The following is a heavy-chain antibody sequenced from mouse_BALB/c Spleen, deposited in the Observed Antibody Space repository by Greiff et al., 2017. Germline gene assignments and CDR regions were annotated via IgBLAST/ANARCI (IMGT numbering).Heavy chain of an antibody. Sequence: EVKLVESGGGLVKPGGSLKLSCAASGFTFSSYAMSWVRQTPEKRLEWVASISSGGSTYYPDSVKGRFTISRDNARNILYLQMSSLRSEDTAMYYCARGGDYYGSSYVRGFAYWGQGTLVTVSA. CDR2: ISSGGST. CDR1: GFTFSSYA. V-gene: IGHV5-6-5*01. D-gene: IGHD1-1*01. CDR3: ARGGDYYGSSYVRGFAY. J-gene: IGHJ3*01.